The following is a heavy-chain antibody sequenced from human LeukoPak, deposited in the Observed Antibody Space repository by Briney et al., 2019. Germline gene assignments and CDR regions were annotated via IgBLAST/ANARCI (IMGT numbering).Heavy chain of an antibody. CDR2: IYSGGST. CDR3: AKDRCSNGVGCYYYYMDV. D-gene: IGHD2-8*01. J-gene: IGHJ6*03. V-gene: IGHV3-53*05. Sequence: GGSLRLSCAASRFTVSSNYMSWVRQAPGKGLEWVSVIYSGGSTYYADSVKGRFTISRDNSKNTLYLQMNSLRAEDTAVYYCAKDRCSNGVGCYYYYMDVWGKGTTVTISS. CDR1: RFTVSSNY.